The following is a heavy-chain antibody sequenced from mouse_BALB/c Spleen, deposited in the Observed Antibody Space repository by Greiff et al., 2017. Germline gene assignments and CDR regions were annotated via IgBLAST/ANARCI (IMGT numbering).Heavy chain of an antibody. Sequence: VKLMESGPGLVAPSQSLSITCTVSGFSLTSYGVHWVRQPPGKGLEWLGVIWAGGSTNYNSALMSRLSISKDNSKSQVFLKMNSLQTDDTAMYYCAAPYYRYDDAMDYWGQGTSVTVSS. CDR3: AAPYYRYDDAMDY. D-gene: IGHD2-14*01. V-gene: IGHV2-9*02. CDR2: IWAGGST. CDR1: GFSLTSYG. J-gene: IGHJ4*01.